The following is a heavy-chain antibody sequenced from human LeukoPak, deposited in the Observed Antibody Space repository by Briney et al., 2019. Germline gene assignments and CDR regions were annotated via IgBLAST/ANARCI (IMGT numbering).Heavy chain of an antibody. J-gene: IGHJ3*02. CDR3: ASGIQLRSRSWDAFDI. V-gene: IGHV3-74*01. CDR2: INSVESTT. D-gene: IGHD5-18*01. Sequence: GGSLRLSCAASGFTFSNYWMHWVRQAPGKGLVWVSRINSVESTTSYADSVKGRFTISRDNTKNTLYLQMNSLRAEDTAVYYCASGIQLRSRSWDAFDIWGQGTMVTVSS. CDR1: GFTFSNYW.